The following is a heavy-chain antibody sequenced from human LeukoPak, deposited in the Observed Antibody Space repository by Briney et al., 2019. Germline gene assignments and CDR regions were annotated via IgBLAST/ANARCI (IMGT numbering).Heavy chain of an antibody. Sequence: PGGSLRLSCAASGFTFSTHAMSWVRQAPGRGLEWVSTARGTTDSTYYADSVKVRFTISRDNSNNTLYLQMKSLRGDDPAVYYCAKGGFLSHFDPWGQGTLVIVSS. CDR1: GFTFSTHA. V-gene: IGHV3-23*01. CDR3: AKGGFLSHFDP. D-gene: IGHD3-16*02. J-gene: IGHJ5*02. CDR2: ARGTTDST.